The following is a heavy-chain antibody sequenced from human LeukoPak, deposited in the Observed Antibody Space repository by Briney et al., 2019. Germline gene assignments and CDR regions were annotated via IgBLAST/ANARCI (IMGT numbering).Heavy chain of an antibody. Sequence: LLGGSLRLSCAASGFTFSSYAMSWVRQAPGKGLEWVSAISGSGGSTYYADSVKGRFTISRDNSKNTLYLQMNSLRAEDTAVYYCAKGDCSSTSCHYYYYYYMDVWGKGTTVTVSS. J-gene: IGHJ6*03. CDR3: AKGDCSSTSCHYYYYYYMDV. V-gene: IGHV3-23*01. CDR1: GFTFSSYA. CDR2: ISGSGGST. D-gene: IGHD2-2*01.